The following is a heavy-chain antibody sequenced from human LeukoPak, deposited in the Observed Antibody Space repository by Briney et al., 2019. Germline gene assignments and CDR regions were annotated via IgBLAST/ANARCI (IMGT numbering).Heavy chain of an antibody. CDR3: AREWRGGSFSYYYYMDV. CDR2: ISYDGSNK. J-gene: IGHJ6*03. D-gene: IGHD1-26*01. CDR1: GFTFSSYA. V-gene: IGHV3-30*04. Sequence: PGGSLRLSCAASGFTFSSYAMHWVRQAPGKGLEWVAVISYDGSNKYYADSVKGRFTISRDNSKNTLYLQMNSLRAEDTAVYYCAREWRGGSFSYYYYMDVWGKGTTVTVSS.